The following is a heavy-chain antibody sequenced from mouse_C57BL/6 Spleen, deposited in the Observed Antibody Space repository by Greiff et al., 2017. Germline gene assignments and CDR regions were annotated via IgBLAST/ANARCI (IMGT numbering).Heavy chain of an antibody. D-gene: IGHD1-1*01. CDR1: GYTFTDYN. V-gene: IGHV1-18*01. Sequence: VQLQQSGPELVKPGASVKIPCKASGYTFTDYNMDWVKQSHGKSLEWIGDINPNNGGTNYNQKFKGKATLTVDKSSSTAFMELRSLPSEDTAVYYCARGYGSSDWYFDVWGTGTTVTVSS. J-gene: IGHJ1*03. CDR3: ARGYGSSDWYFDV. CDR2: INPNNGGT.